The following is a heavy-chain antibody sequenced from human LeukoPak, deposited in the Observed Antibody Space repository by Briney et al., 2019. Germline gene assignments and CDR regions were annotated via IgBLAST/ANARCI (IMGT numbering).Heavy chain of an antibody. D-gene: IGHD2-15*01. CDR1: GYTFTSYD. J-gene: IGHJ1*01. Sequence: ASVKVSCKASGYTFTSYDINWVRQATGQGLEWMGWMNPNSGNTGYAQKFQGRVTMTRDTSISTAYLELTTLRSDDTAVYYCARGPTPYCSGDSCYSLLYFHHWGQGTLVTVSS. V-gene: IGHV1-8*01. CDR3: ARGPTPYCSGDSCYSLLYFHH. CDR2: MNPNSGNT.